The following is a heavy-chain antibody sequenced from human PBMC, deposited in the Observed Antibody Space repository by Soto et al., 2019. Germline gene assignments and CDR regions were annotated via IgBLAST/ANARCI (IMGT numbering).Heavy chain of an antibody. V-gene: IGHV3-23*01. CDR1: GFTFSSYA. J-gene: IGHJ4*02. D-gene: IGHD2-2*01. Sequence: EVQLLESGGGLVQPGGSLRLSCAASGFTFSSYAMSWVRQAPGKGLGWVSAISGSGGSTYYADSVKGRFTISRDNSKNTLYLQMNSLRAEDTAVYYCAKVPGYCSSTSCYWGFDYWGQGTLVTVSS. CDR2: ISGSGGST. CDR3: AKVPGYCSSTSCYWGFDY.